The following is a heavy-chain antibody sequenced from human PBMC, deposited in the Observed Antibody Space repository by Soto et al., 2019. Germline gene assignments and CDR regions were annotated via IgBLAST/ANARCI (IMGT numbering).Heavy chain of an antibody. CDR1: GYSVTSYW. V-gene: IGHV5-51*01. CDR2: IYPGDSDT. CDR3: ARGYCTTTICDPWFDP. D-gene: IGHD2-2*01. J-gene: IGHJ5*02. Sequence: GESLKISCTGVGYSVTSYWIGWVGQMPGKGLEWMGIIYPGDSDTRYSPSFQGQVTISADKSITTAYLQWSSLKASDTAMYYCARGYCTTTICDPWFDPWGQGTLVTVSS.